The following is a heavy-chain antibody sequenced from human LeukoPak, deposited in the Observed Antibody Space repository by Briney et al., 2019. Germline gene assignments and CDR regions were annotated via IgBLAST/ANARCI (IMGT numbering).Heavy chain of an antibody. V-gene: IGHV3-30*02. Sequence: GGSLRLSCAASGFTFSSYGMHWVRQAPGKGLEWVAFIRYDGSNKYYADSVKGRFTISRDNSKNTLYLQMNSLRAEDTAVYYCAKVGGGYQLLYDYFDYWGQGTLVTVSS. J-gene: IGHJ4*02. CDR2: IRYDGSNK. CDR3: AKVGGGYQLLYDYFDY. D-gene: IGHD2-2*02. CDR1: GFTFSSYG.